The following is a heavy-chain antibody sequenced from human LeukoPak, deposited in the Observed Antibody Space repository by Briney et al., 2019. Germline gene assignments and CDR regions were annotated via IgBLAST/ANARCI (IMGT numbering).Heavy chain of an antibody. CDR1: GGSISSSSYY. V-gene: IGHV4-39*07. J-gene: IGHJ6*03. CDR2: IYYSGST. D-gene: IGHD6-13*01. CDR3: ARGVAAGTFYYYYMDV. Sequence: SETLSLTCTVSGGSISSSSYYWGWIRQPPGKGLEWIGSIYYSGSTYYNPSLKSRVTISVDTSKNQFSLKLSSVTAADTAVYYCARGVAAGTFYYYYMDVWGKGTTVTISS.